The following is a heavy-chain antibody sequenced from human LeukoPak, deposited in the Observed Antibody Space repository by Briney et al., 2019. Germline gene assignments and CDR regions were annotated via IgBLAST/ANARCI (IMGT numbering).Heavy chain of an antibody. CDR1: GGSISSGGYY. V-gene: IGHV4-31*03. J-gene: IGHJ3*02. CDR2: IYYSGST. Sequence: SETLSLTCTVSGGSISSGGYYWSWIRQHQGKGLEWIGYIYYSGSTYYNPSLKSRVTISVDTSKNQFSLKLSSVTAADTAVYYCARAPGVVSDAFDIWGQGTMVTVSS. CDR3: ARAPGVVSDAFDI. D-gene: IGHD2-2*01.